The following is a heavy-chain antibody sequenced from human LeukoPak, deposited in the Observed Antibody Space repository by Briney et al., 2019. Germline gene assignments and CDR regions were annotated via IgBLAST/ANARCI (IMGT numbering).Heavy chain of an antibody. D-gene: IGHD3-3*01. Sequence: SETLSLTCTVSGGSISSYYWSWIRQPPGKGLEWIGYIYYSGSTNYNPSLKSRVTISVDTSKNQFSLKLSSVTAADTAVYYCARDRKDYDFWSGYYTREFDAFDIWGQGTMVTVSS. CDR1: GGSISSYY. CDR3: ARDRKDYDFWSGYYTREFDAFDI. J-gene: IGHJ3*02. V-gene: IGHV4-59*01. CDR2: IYYSGST.